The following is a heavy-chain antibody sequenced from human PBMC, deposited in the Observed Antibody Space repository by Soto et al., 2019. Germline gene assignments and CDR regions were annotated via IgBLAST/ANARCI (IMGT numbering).Heavy chain of an antibody. D-gene: IGHD5-18*01. V-gene: IGHV1-69*02. CDR1: GGTFSSYT. J-gene: IGHJ4*02. CDR3: ARARGYSYGLYYFDY. CDR2: IIPILGIA. Sequence: ASVKVSCKASGGTFSSYTMSWVRQAPGQGLEWMGRIIPILGIANYAQKFQGRVTITADKSTSTAYMELSSLRSEDTAVYYCARARGYSYGLYYFDYWGQGTLVTVSS.